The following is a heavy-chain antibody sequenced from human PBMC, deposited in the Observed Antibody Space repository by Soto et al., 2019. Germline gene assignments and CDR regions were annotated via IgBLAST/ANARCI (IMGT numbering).Heavy chain of an antibody. V-gene: IGHV4-31*03. CDR2: IYYGGTT. Sequence: PSETLSVTCTVSGGSISSGGYYWSWNRQHPGKGLEWIGYIYYGGTTYYNPSLKSRVTITLETSKSQFSLRLTSVTASDTAVYFCARLGAYYQSLDPWGQGTVVTVSS. D-gene: IGHD2-21*01. CDR1: GGSISSGGYY. CDR3: ARLGAYYQSLDP. J-gene: IGHJ5*02.